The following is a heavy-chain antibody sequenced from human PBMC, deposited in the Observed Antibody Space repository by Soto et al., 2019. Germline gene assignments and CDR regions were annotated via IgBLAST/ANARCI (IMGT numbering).Heavy chain of an antibody. J-gene: IGHJ6*02. CDR2: IIPIFGTA. V-gene: IGHV1-69*01. CDR1: GGTFSSYA. CDR3: ASVIAAACTPVYYYYCMDV. D-gene: IGHD6-13*01. Sequence: QVQLVQSGAEVKKPGSSVKVSCKASGGTFSSYAISWVRQAPGQGLEWMGGIIPIFGTANYAQKFQGRVTITADESTSTAYMELSSLRSEDTAVYYCASVIAAACTPVYYYYCMDVWGQGTTVTVS.